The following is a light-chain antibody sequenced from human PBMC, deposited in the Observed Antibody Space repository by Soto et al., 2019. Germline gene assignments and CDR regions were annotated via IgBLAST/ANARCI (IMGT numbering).Light chain of an antibody. Sequence: QSALTQPASVSGSPGQSSTISCTATTSDVGDYNYVSWYQQYPGKAPKPIIYNVSNRPSGVSNRFSGSKSGDTASLTISGLQAEDEADYYCSSYTSRSSVIFGGGTKLTVL. CDR3: SSYTSRSSVI. J-gene: IGLJ2*01. CDR1: TSDVGDYNY. CDR2: NVS. V-gene: IGLV2-14*01.